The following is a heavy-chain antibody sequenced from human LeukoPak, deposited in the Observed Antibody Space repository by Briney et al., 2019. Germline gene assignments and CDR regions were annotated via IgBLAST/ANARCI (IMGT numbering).Heavy chain of an antibody. CDR3: ATDYHGSGTFDY. V-gene: IGHV3-11*01. CDR1: GFTFGDYY. Sequence: RTGGSLRLSCAASGFTFGDYYMSWFRQTPGKGLEWLSYISASGSSISYADSVKGRFTISRDNAKNSLDLQMSSLTSEDTAVYFCATDYHGSGTFDYWAREPWSPSPQ. CDR2: ISASGSSI. D-gene: IGHD3-10*01. J-gene: IGHJ4*02.